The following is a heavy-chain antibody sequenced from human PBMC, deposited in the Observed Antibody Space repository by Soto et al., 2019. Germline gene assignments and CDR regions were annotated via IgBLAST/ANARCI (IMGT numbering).Heavy chain of an antibody. CDR1: GFTFSSYE. CDR3: ARAKYYDFWSGLDV. D-gene: IGHD3-3*01. Sequence: PGGSLRLSCAASGFTFSSYEMNWVRQAPGKGLEWVSYISSSGSTIYYADSVKGRFTISRDNAKNSLYLQMNSLRAEDTAVYYCARAKYYDFWSGLDVWGQGTTVTVSS. J-gene: IGHJ6*02. V-gene: IGHV3-48*03. CDR2: ISSSGSTI.